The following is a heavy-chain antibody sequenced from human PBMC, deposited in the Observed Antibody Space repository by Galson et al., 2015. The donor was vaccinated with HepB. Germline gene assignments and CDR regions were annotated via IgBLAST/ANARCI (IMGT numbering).Heavy chain of an antibody. CDR1: GGSVSSGSYY. V-gene: IGHV4-61*01. CDR2: IYYSGST. CDR3: ARAHLTSPYDY. J-gene: IGHJ4*02. Sequence: LSLTCTVSGGSVSSGSYYWSWIRQPPGKGLEWIGYIYYSGSTNYNPSLKSRVTISVDTSKNQFSLKLSSVTAADTAVYYCARAHLTSPYDYWGQGTLVTVSS.